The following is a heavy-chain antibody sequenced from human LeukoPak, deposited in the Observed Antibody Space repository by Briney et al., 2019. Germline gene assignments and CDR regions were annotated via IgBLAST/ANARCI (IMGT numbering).Heavy chain of an antibody. V-gene: IGHV3-30-3*01. CDR3: ARVRAAHYYGY. J-gene: IGHJ4*02. D-gene: IGHD6-6*01. CDR1: GFSLSGYG. CDR2: ISYDGSKK. Sequence: PGGSLRLSCAASGFSLSGYGMHWVRQAPGKGLEWVAVISYDGSKKYYADSVKGRFTISRDNPKNTQYLEMNSLKAEDTAVYYCARVRAAHYYGYWGQGTLVTVSS.